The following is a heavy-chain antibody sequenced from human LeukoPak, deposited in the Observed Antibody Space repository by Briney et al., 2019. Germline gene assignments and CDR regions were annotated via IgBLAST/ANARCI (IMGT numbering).Heavy chain of an antibody. CDR2: IRYDGSNK. V-gene: IGHV3-30*02. D-gene: IGHD2-2*02. J-gene: IGHJ4*02. Sequence: GGSLRLSCAASGFTFSSYGMHWVRQAPGKGLEWVTFIRYDGSNKYYADSVKGRFTISRDNSKNTLYLQMNSLRAEDTAVYYCAKEGYCSSTSCYNVRPYYFDYWGQGTLVTVSS. CDR3: AKEGYCSSTSCYNVRPYYFDY. CDR1: GFTFSSYG.